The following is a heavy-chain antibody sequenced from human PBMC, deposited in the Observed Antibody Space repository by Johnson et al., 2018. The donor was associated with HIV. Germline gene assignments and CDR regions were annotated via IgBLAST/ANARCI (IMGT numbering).Heavy chain of an antibody. CDR1: GFTFSSYD. J-gene: IGHJ3*02. Sequence: VQLVESGGDLVQPGGSLRLSCTASGFTFSSYDMHWVRQATGKGLEWVSGINWNGGSTGYADSVKGRFTIARDNAKNSLYPQMNNLRAEDTALYYCATVFTMIGVDGGIEAFDIWGQGTMVTVSS. D-gene: IGHD3-22*01. V-gene: IGHV3-20*04. CDR3: ATVFTMIGVDGGIEAFDI. CDR2: INWNGGST.